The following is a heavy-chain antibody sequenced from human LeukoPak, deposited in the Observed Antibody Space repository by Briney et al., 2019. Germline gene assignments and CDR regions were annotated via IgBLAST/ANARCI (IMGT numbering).Heavy chain of an antibody. CDR2: ISSSSSYI. Sequence: GGSLRLSCAASGFTFSSYSMNWVRQAPGKGLEWVSSISSSSSYIDYADSVKGRFTISRDNAKNSLYLQMNSRRAEETTMYYCGVLLGYGDYQDDAFDIWGQGTMVTVSS. D-gene: IGHD4-17*01. V-gene: IGHV3-21*01. CDR1: GFTFSSYS. CDR3: GVLLGYGDYQDDAFDI. J-gene: IGHJ3*02.